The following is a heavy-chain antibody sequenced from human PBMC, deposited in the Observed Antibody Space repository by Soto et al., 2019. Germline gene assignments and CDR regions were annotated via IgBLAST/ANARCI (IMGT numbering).Heavy chain of an antibody. D-gene: IGHD1-1*01. V-gene: IGHV3-53*01. CDR2: LYDVDGS. Sequence: PGGSLRLSCAAFGLTISGKKYVAWVRQAPGKGLEWVSGLYDVDGSFYADSVRGRFTTSSDSSKTTVYLQMNDLRPDDTAVYYCATWHEREHAYDVLGQGTTVTVSS. J-gene: IGHJ3*01. CDR3: ATWHEREHAYDV. CDR1: GLTISGKKY.